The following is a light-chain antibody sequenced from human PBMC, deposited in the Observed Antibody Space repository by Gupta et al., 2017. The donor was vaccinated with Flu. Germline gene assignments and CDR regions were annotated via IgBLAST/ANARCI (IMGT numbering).Light chain of an antibody. V-gene: IGLV1-44*01. CDR3: AAWDDSLNGFYV. J-gene: IGLJ1*01. CDR2: SNH. Sequence: QSVVTQPPSASGTPGQRGTIPCSGSSSNIGSNTVNWYQQLPGTAPKVLIYSNHQRPSGVPDRFSGSKSGTSASLAISGLRSEDEADYYCAAWDDSLNGFYVFGTGTKVTVL. CDR1: SSNIGSNT.